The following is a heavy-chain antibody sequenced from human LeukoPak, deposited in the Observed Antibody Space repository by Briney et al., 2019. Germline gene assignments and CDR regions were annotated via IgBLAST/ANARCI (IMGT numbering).Heavy chain of an antibody. CDR2: ISYDGSNK. Sequence: GGSLRLSCAASGFTLRNYWMSWVRRAPGKGLEWVAVISYDGSNKYYADSVKARFTISRDNSKNTLYLQMNSLSADDTAVYYCARDWGTTVTNWFDPWGQGTLVTVSS. D-gene: IGHD4-17*01. J-gene: IGHJ5*02. V-gene: IGHV3-30*03. CDR1: GFTLRNYW. CDR3: ARDWGTTVTNWFDP.